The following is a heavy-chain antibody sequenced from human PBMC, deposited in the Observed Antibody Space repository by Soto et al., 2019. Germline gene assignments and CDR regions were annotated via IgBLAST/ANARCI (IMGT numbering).Heavy chain of an antibody. Sequence: QVQLQQWGAGLLKPSETLSLTCAVYGGSFSGYYWSWIRQPPGKGLEWIGEINHSGSTNYNPSLKSRVTISVDRSNHQFSLKLSSVTGADTAVYYCARVPTTSLVGVYCYYYYMDVWGKGTTVTVSS. CDR3: ARVPTTSLVGVYCYYYYMDV. CDR1: GGSFSGYY. V-gene: IGHV4-34*01. CDR2: INHSGST. J-gene: IGHJ6*03. D-gene: IGHD2-15*01.